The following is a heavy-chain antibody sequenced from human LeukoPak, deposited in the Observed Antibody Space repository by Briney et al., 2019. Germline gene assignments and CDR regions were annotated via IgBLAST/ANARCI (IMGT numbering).Heavy chain of an antibody. CDR1: GGSISSYY. V-gene: IGHV4-59*08. Sequence: PSETLSLTCTVSGGSISSYYWSWIRQPPGKGLEWIGYIYYSGSTNYNPSLKSRVTISVDTSKNQFSLKLSSVTAADTAVHYCARTRYYYNSRSYGAPYYFDYWGQGTLVTVSS. CDR2: IYYSGST. J-gene: IGHJ4*02. CDR3: ARTRYYYNSRSYGAPYYFDY. D-gene: IGHD3-10*01.